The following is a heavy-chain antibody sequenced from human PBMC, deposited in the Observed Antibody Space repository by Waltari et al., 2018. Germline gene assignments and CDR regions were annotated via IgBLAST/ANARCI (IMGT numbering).Heavy chain of an antibody. Sequence: QVQLVQSGAEVKKPGSSVKVSCKASVGTSSSYAISWVQQAPGQGLEWMGGIIPIFGTANYAQKFQGRVTITTDESTSTAYMELSSLRSEDTAVYYCATLEAAGTSKKRDYYYYGMDVWGQGTTVTVSS. CDR1: VGTSSSYA. CDR3: ATLEAAGTSKKRDYYYYGMDV. CDR2: IIPIFGTA. V-gene: IGHV1-69*05. J-gene: IGHJ6*02. D-gene: IGHD6-13*01.